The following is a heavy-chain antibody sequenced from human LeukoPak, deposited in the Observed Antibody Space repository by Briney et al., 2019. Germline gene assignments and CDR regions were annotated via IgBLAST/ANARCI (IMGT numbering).Heavy chain of an antibody. CDR2: ISYDGRNE. J-gene: IGHJ4*02. CDR3: ARGLAARLDQ. CDR1: GFTFNNYA. Sequence: PGGSLRLSCAASGFTFNNYAMHWVRQAPGKGLEWVAVISYDGRNEYYADSVKGRFTISRDNSKNTLYLQMHSLRAEDTAVYYCARGLAARLDQWGQGTLVTVSS. V-gene: IGHV3-30*04. D-gene: IGHD6-6*01.